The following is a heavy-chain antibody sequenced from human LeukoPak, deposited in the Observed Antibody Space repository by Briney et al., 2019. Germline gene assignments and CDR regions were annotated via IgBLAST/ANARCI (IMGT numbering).Heavy chain of an antibody. Sequence: GGSLRLSCAASGFTFSSYGMHWVRQAPGKGLEWVAVISYDGSNKYYADSVKGRFTISRDNSKNTLYLQMNSLRAEDTAVYYCAKGADTAMVDYYYYGMDVWGQGTTVTVSS. D-gene: IGHD5-18*01. CDR1: GFTFSSYG. CDR2: ISYDGSNK. J-gene: IGHJ6*02. CDR3: AKGADTAMVDYYYYGMDV. V-gene: IGHV3-30*18.